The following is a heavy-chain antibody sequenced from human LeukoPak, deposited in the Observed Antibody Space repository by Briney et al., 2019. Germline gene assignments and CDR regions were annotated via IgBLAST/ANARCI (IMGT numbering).Heavy chain of an antibody. CDR3: AREGGDYDILTGPYDY. CDR1: GYTFTGYY. J-gene: IGHJ4*02. V-gene: IGHV1-2*04. CDR2: INPNSGGT. Sequence: ASVKVSCKASGYTFTGYYLHWVRHAPGQGLEWMGWINPNSGGTNYAQNFQGWVTMTRDTSISTAYMELSRLRSDDTAVYYCAREGGDYDILTGPYDYWGQGTLVTVSS. D-gene: IGHD3-9*01.